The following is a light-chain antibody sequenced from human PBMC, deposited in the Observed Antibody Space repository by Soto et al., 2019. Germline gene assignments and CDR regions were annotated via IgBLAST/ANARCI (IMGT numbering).Light chain of an antibody. CDR3: SSYAGTNSDV. CDR2: DVS. V-gene: IGLV2-8*01. J-gene: IGLJ1*01. Sequence: QSVLTQPPSASGSPGQSVTISCTGTSSDVGGYNYVSWYQQHPGKAPKLMIYDVSKRPSGVPDRFSGSKSGNTASLTVSGLHAEDEADYYCSSYAGTNSDVFGSGTKLTVL. CDR1: SSDVGGYNY.